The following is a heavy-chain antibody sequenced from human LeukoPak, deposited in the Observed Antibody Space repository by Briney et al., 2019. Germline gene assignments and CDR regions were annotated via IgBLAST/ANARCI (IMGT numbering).Heavy chain of an antibody. Sequence: GESLKISCKGSGYSFTSYWIGWVRQMPGKGLEWMGIIYPGDSDTRYSPSFQGQVTISADKSISTAYLQWSSLKASDTAMYYCARSKKDIVVVPAAMPLYYYYYMDVWGKGTTVTVSS. CDR1: GYSFTSYW. J-gene: IGHJ6*03. CDR2: IYPGDSDT. CDR3: ARSKKDIVVVPAAMPLYYYYYMDV. V-gene: IGHV5-51*01. D-gene: IGHD2-2*01.